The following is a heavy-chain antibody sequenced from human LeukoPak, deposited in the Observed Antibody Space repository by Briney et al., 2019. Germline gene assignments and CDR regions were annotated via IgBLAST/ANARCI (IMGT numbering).Heavy chain of an antibody. V-gene: IGHV3-23*01. CDR1: GFTFSTYA. J-gene: IGHJ6*03. CDR2: ISGSGAST. Sequence: PGESLRLSCAASGFTFSTYAMSWVRQAPGKGLEWVSAISGSGASTYYADSVKGRFTISRDNSKNTLYLQMNSLRAEDTAVYYCAKATGTTWNYYYYMDVWGKGTTVTVSS. D-gene: IGHD1-7*01. CDR3: AKATGTTWNYYYYMDV.